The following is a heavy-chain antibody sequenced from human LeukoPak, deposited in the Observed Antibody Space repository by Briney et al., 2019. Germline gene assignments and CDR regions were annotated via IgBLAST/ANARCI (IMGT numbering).Heavy chain of an antibody. V-gene: IGHV4-59*01. CDR3: VARADFGALPEHTYSFDY. J-gene: IGHJ4*02. D-gene: IGHD3-16*01. CDR2: LYYSGGP. Sequence: SETLSLTFSVSGGSIYSYYWSWIRQPPGKGLEWIGYLYYSGGPTYNPSLKSRVTLSADTSKNQLSLNLRVVTAADTAVYFCVARADFGALPEHTYSFDYWGQGALVTVSS. CDR1: GGSIYSYY.